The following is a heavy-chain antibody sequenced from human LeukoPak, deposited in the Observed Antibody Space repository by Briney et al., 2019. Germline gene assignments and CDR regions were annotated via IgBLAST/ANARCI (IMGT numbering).Heavy chain of an antibody. CDR3: VRDYNFYFDY. D-gene: IGHD3-10*01. CDR2: MWYDGSKQ. CDR1: GFTFTSYV. J-gene: IGHJ4*02. Sequence: GRSLRLSCAASGFTFTSYVMHWVRQAPGKGLEWVAVMWYDGSKQYYADSVKGRFTISRDTSKNTLYLEMNSLRAEDTAVYYCVRDYNFYFDYWGQGTLVTVSS. V-gene: IGHV3-33*01.